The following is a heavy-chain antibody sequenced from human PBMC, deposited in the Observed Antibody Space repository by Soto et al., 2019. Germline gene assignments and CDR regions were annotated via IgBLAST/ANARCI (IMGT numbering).Heavy chain of an antibody. Sequence: QLQLQESGPGLVKPSETLSLTCTVSGGSINSESFYWGWIRQPPGKGLEWIGSIYYSGSTYYSPSLKSRVTMSIDTSKTQFSLKLSSVTAADTAVYYCARRGRWLVEPFDYWGQGTLVTVSS. CDR2: IYYSGST. D-gene: IGHD6-19*01. J-gene: IGHJ4*02. V-gene: IGHV4-39*01. CDR3: ARRGRWLVEPFDY. CDR1: GGSINSESFY.